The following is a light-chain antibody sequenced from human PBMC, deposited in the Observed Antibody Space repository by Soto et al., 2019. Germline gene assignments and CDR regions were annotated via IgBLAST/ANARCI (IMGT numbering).Light chain of an antibody. CDR1: QSVSRSY. Sequence: EIVLAESPATLSLSPGDRSTLSCGASQSVSRSYLAWYQQKPGLAPRLIIYDASTRATGIPVRFSVSGSGTDFTLTISRLQPEDFAVYYCQQYSKWPITFGQGTRLEI. V-gene: IGKV3D-20*01. CDR2: DAS. CDR3: QQYSKWPIT. J-gene: IGKJ5*01.